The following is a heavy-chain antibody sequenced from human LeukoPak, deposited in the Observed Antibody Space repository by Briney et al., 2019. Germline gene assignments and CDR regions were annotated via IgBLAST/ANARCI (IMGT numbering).Heavy chain of an antibody. CDR1: GGSITSGSYY. CDR2: IYSTGST. J-gene: IGHJ4*02. Sequence: PSQTLSLTCTVSGGSITSGSYYWSWVRQPAGKGLEWIGRIYSTGSTYYNPSLKSRVTISLDTSKNQFSLKLSSVTAADTAVYYCARDHTAMAFDYRGQGTLVTISS. CDR3: ARDHTAMAFDY. V-gene: IGHV4-61*02. D-gene: IGHD5-18*01.